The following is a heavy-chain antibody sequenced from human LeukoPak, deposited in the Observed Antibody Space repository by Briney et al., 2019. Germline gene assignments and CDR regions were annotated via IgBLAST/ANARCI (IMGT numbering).Heavy chain of an antibody. Sequence: PGGSLRLSCAASGFTFDDYAMHWVRRAPGKGLEWVSLISWDGGSTYYADSVKGRFTISRGNSKNSLYLQMNSLRAEDTALYYCAKDSGVDTAMALDYWGQGTLVTVSS. V-gene: IGHV3-43D*03. J-gene: IGHJ4*02. D-gene: IGHD5-18*01. CDR3: AKDSGVDTAMALDY. CDR1: GFTFDDYA. CDR2: ISWDGGST.